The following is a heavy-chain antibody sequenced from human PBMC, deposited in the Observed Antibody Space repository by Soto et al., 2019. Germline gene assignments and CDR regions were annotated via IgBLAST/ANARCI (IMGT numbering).Heavy chain of an antibody. CDR2: IIPILGIA. Sequence: QVQLVQSGAEVKKPGSSVKVSCKASGGTFSSYTISWVRQAPGQGLEWMGRIIPILGIANYAQKFQGRVTINADKSTRTAYMEMSSLRSEDTAVYYCARDGYCSGGSCYAKYFQHWGQGTLVTVSS. CDR3: ARDGYCSGGSCYAKYFQH. CDR1: GGTFSSYT. J-gene: IGHJ1*01. D-gene: IGHD2-15*01. V-gene: IGHV1-69*08.